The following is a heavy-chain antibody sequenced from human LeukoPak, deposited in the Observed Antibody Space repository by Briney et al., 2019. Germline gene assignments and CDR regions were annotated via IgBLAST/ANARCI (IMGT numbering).Heavy chain of an antibody. CDR1: GFSFGDYA. CDR3: TSGGTSSY. V-gene: IGHV3-49*04. J-gene: IGHJ4*02. CDR2: IRSKAYGGTT. Sequence: PGGSLRLSCTASGFSFGDYAMSWVRQAPGKGLEWVGFIRSKAYGGTTEYAASVKGRFTISRDDSKSIAYLQMNSLKTEDTAVYYCTSGGTSSYWGQGTLVTVSS. D-gene: IGHD4-23*01.